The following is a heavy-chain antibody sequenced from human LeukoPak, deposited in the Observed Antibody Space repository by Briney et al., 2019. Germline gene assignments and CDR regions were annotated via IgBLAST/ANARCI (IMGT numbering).Heavy chain of an antibody. D-gene: IGHD1-7*01. CDR1: GYTLTELS. Sequence: ASVKVSCKVSGYTLTELSMHWVRQAPGKGLEWMGGFDPEDGETIYAQKFQGRVTMTEDTSTDTAYMELSSLRSEDTAVYYCATDLAGTTDFSTCCWGQGTLVTVSS. V-gene: IGHV1-24*01. CDR2: FDPEDGET. CDR3: ATDLAGTTDFSTCC. J-gene: IGHJ4*02.